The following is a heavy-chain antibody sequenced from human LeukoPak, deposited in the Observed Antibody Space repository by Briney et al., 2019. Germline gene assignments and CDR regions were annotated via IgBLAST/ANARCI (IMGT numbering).Heavy chain of an antibody. CDR1: GFPFNAYW. D-gene: IGHD3-10*01. CDR3: ARDASVRGEFYFDY. J-gene: IGHJ4*02. V-gene: IGHV3-7*03. Sequence: PGGSLRLSCAASGFPFNAYWMTWVRQAPGKGLEWVANIEQDGSEKHYVDSVKGRFTISRDNAMNSLYLQINSLRAEDTAVYYCARDASVRGEFYFDYWGQGTLVTVSS. CDR2: IEQDGSEK.